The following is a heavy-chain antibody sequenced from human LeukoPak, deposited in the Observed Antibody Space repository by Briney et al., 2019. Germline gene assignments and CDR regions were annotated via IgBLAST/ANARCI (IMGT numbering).Heavy chain of an antibody. V-gene: IGHV1-2*02. CDR1: GYTFTNYH. Sequence: GASLKVSCKASGYTFTNYHMHWVRQAPGQGLEWMGIINPNSGGTNYAQKFQGRVTMTRDTSISTAYMELSRLRSDDTAVYYCAREIDDYGGAFDPWGQGTLVTVSS. CDR3: AREIDDYGGAFDP. CDR2: INPNSGGT. D-gene: IGHD4-23*01. J-gene: IGHJ5*02.